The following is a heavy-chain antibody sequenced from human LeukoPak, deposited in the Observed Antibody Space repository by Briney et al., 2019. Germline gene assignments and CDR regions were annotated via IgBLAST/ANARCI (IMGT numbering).Heavy chain of an antibody. V-gene: IGHV1-69*05. J-gene: IGHJ4*02. CDR1: GGTFSSYA. CDR2: IIPIFGTA. CDR3: AYAEEGRFDY. Sequence: ASVKVSCKASGGTFSSYAISWVRQPPGQGLEWMGGIIPIFGTANYAQKFQGRVTITTDESTSTAYMELSSLRSEDTAVYYCAYAEEGRFDYWGQGTLVTVSS. D-gene: IGHD2-2*01.